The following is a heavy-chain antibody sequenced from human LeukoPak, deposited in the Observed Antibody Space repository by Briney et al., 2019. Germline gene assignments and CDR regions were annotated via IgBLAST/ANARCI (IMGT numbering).Heavy chain of an antibody. CDR2: IYYSGST. V-gene: IGHV4-30-4*01. Sequence: SETLSLTCTVSGVSISSGDYYWSWIRQPPGKGLEWIGYIYYSGSTYYNPSLKSRVTISVDTSRNQLSLKLSSVTAADTAVYYCARPYYYDSRIDPWGQGTLVTVSS. CDR1: GVSISSGDYY. J-gene: IGHJ5*02. D-gene: IGHD3-22*01. CDR3: ARPYYYDSRIDP.